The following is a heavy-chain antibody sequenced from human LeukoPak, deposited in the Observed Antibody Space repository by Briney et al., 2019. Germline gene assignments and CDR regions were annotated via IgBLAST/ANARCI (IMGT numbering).Heavy chain of an antibody. D-gene: IGHD6-19*01. CDR1: GFTVSSSY. CDR3: ARGSGWYDIDY. V-gene: IGHV3-48*01. CDR2: ISSSSSTI. Sequence: GGSLRLSCAASGFTVSSSYMSWVRQAPGKGLEWVSYISSSSSTIYYADSVKGRFTISRDNAKNSLYLQMNSLRAEDTAVYYCARGSGWYDIDYWGQGTLVTVSS. J-gene: IGHJ4*02.